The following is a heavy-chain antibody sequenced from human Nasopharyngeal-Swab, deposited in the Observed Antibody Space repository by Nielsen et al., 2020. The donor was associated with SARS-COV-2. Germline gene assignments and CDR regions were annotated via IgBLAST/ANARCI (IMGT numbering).Heavy chain of an antibody. CDR2: IRSKAYGGTT. CDR1: GFPFGDYA. J-gene: IGHJ6*02. V-gene: IGHV3-49*03. Sequence: GGSLRLSCTASGFPFGDYAMSWFRQAPGKGLEWVGFIRSKAYGGTTEYAASVKGRFTISRDDSKSIAYLQMNSLKTEDTAVYYCTRDDTYYSSGYYYYGMDVWGQGTTVTVSS. D-gene: IGHD6-19*01. CDR3: TRDDTYYSSGYYYYGMDV.